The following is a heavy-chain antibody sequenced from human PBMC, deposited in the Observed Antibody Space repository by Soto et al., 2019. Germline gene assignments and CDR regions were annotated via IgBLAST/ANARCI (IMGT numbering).Heavy chain of an antibody. D-gene: IGHD3-22*01. Sequence: SLTCAVSGYSINSDYYWGWIRQPPGKGLEWIGSINHSGSTYYNPSLKSRVTISVDTSRNQFSLKLTSVTAGDTAVYYCARVSSSGYYYWFDPWGQGTLVTVSS. J-gene: IGHJ5*02. CDR3: ARVSSSGYYYWFDP. CDR2: INHSGST. CDR1: GYSINSDYY. V-gene: IGHV4-38-2*01.